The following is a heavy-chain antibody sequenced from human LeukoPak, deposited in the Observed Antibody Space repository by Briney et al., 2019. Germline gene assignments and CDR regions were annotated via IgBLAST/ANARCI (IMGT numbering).Heavy chain of an antibody. CDR1: GFTFSSHA. V-gene: IGHV3-30*04. J-gene: IGHJ2*01. CDR2: ISYDGSNK. CDR3: ATSITMVRGRYFDL. Sequence: GGSLRLSCAASGFTFSSHAMHWVRQAPGKGLEWVAVISYDGSNKYYADSVKGRFSISRDNSKNTLYMQMNSLRAEDTAVYYCATSITMVRGRYFDLWGRGTLVTVSS. D-gene: IGHD3-10*01.